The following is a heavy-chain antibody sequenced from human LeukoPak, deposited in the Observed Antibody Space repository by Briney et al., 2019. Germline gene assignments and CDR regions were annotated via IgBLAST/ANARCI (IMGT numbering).Heavy chain of an antibody. D-gene: IGHD3-3*01. CDR1: GYTFTSYD. CDR2: MNPNSGNT. Sequence: ASVKVSCKASGYTFTSYDINWVRQATGQGLEWMGWMNPNSGNTGYAQKFQGRVTITRDTPISTAYMELSSLRSEDTAVYYCARVAQFLEWSGPDGNYFYYYMDVWGKGTTVTVSS. CDR3: ARVAQFLEWSGPDGNYFYYYMDV. J-gene: IGHJ6*03. V-gene: IGHV1-8*03.